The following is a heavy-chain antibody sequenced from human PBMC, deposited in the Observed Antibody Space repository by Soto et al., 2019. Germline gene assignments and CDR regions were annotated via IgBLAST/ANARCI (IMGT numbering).Heavy chain of an antibody. D-gene: IGHD6-6*01. CDR2: ISPSGTT. CDR3: ARAPKVSGSAQTRPDF. CDR1: SGSLSGYY. J-gene: IGHJ4*02. V-gene: IGHV4-34*01. Sequence: SETLSLTCSLYSGSLSGYYWSWIRQPPGKGLEWIGEISPSGTTNYSPSLKSRVSISVDTSKNQFSLNLTSLTAADTAVYYCARAPKVSGSAQTRPDFWGQGSMVTVSS.